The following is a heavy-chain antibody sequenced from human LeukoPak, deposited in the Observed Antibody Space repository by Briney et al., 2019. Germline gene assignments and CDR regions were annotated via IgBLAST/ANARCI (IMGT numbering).Heavy chain of an antibody. J-gene: IGHJ4*02. CDR1: GGSISSGGYY. V-gene: IGHV4-30-2*03. CDR3: ARLRYSTPYYFDY. Sequence: KTSETLSLTCTVSGGSISSGGYYWSWIRQPPGKGLEWIGYIYHSGSTYYNPSLKSRVTISVDTSKNQFSLKLSSVTAADTAVYYCARLRYSTPYYFDYWGQGTLVTVSS. CDR2: IYHSGST. D-gene: IGHD6-13*01.